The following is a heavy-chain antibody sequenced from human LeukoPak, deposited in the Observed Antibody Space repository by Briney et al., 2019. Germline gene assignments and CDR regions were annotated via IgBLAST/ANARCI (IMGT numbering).Heavy chain of an antibody. CDR1: GYTYISYG. D-gene: IGHD3-3*01. V-gene: IGHV1-18*01. Sequence: ASVKVSCKASGYTYISYGISWVRQAPGQGLEWMGWISAYNGNTKYAQKLQGRVTMTTDTSTSTAYMELRSLRSDDTAVYYCARKSEGYDFWSGYWIFDYWGQGTLVTVSS. J-gene: IGHJ4*02. CDR2: ISAYNGNT. CDR3: ARKSEGYDFWSGYWIFDY.